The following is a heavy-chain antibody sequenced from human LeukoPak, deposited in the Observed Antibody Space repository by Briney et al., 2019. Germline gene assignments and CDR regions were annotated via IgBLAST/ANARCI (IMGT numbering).Heavy chain of an antibody. V-gene: IGHV4-34*01. D-gene: IGHD3-3*01. J-gene: IGHJ4*02. CDR2: INHSGST. CDR3: ARGGQRITIFGVVIIPDYFDY. CDR1: GGSFSGYY. Sequence: SETLSLTCAVYGGSFSGYYWSWIRQPPGKGLEWIGEINHSGSTNYNPSLKSRVTISVDTSKNQFSLKLSSVTAADTAVYYCARGGQRITIFGVVIIPDYFDYWGQGTLVTVSS.